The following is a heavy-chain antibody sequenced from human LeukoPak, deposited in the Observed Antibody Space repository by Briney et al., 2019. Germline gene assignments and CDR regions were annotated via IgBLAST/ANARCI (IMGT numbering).Heavy chain of an antibody. CDR2: ISWNSGSI. CDR1: GFTFDDYA. D-gene: IGHD3-10*01. CDR3: AKDSGGSGRGFKPFDY. V-gene: IGHV3-9*03. Sequence: GGSLRLSCAASGFTFDDYAMHWVRQAPGKGLEWVSGISWNSGSIGYADSVKGRFTISRDNAKNSLYLQMNSLRAEDMALYYCAKDSGGSGRGFKPFDYWGQGTLVTVSS. J-gene: IGHJ4*02.